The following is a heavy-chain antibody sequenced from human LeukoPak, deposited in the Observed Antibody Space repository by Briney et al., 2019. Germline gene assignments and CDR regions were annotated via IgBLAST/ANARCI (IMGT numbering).Heavy chain of an antibody. V-gene: IGHV3-21*01. Sequence: GGSLRLSCAASGFGFSNFWMSWVRQAPGKGLEWVSSISSSSIYIYYADSVKGRFTISRDNAKNSLYLEMNSLRAEDTAIYYCARGADNYGYTFDYWGQGTLVTASS. CDR2: ISSSSIYI. CDR3: ARGADNYGYTFDY. D-gene: IGHD5-18*01. CDR1: GFGFSNFW. J-gene: IGHJ4*02.